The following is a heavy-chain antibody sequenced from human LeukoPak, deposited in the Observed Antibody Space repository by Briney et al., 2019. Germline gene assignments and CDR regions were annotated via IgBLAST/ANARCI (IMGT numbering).Heavy chain of an antibody. Sequence: GGSLRLSCAASGFTFSSYWMHWVRQAPGKGLVRVSRINSDGGTTTYADSVKGRFTISRDNAKNTLYLQMNSLRGEDTAVYYCASSSYYYDSSGHCGDWGQGTLVTVSS. D-gene: IGHD3-22*01. CDR2: INSDGGTT. CDR3: ASSSYYYDSSGHCGD. V-gene: IGHV3-74*01. CDR1: GFTFSSYW. J-gene: IGHJ4*02.